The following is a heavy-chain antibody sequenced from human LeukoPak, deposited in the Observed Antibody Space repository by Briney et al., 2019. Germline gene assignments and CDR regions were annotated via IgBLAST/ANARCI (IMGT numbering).Heavy chain of an antibody. Sequence: GGSLRLSCVESGFTFSSYGVHWVRQAPGKGLEWVAVIGYDGSEIYYADSVKGRFTISRDNSKSTLYLQMNSLRAVDTAVYYCARDFESYFDYWGQGTLVTVSS. CDR2: IGYDGSEI. J-gene: IGHJ4*02. CDR3: ARDFESYFDY. V-gene: IGHV3-33*01. D-gene: IGHD3-9*01. CDR1: GFTFSSYG.